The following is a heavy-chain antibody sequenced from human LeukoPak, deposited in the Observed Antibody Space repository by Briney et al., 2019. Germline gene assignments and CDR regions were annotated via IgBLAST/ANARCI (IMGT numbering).Heavy chain of an antibody. D-gene: IGHD4-17*01. CDR2: IYYSGST. J-gene: IGHJ4*02. Sequence: SETLSLTCTVPGGSISSYYWSWLRQPPGKGLEWIGYIYYSGSTNYNPSLKSRVTISVDTSKNQFSLKLSSVTAAETAVYYCAREREGPYGYLDYWGQGTLVTVSS. CDR3: AREREGPYGYLDY. V-gene: IGHV4-59*12. CDR1: GGSISSYY.